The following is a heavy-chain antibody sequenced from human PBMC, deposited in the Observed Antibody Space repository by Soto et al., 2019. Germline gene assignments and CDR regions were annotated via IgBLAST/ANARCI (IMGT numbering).Heavy chain of an antibody. CDR3: ARGGGSTKVDY. Sequence: QVQLQESGPGLVKPSQTLSLTCTVSGGSITSSGYYWSWIRQHPGEGLEWIGFTSNSGSTSYNPSLKSRVTIAVDMSSNQFSLNLKSVNAADTAVYYCARGGGSTKVDYWGQGTLVTVSP. D-gene: IGHD2-2*01. CDR1: GGSITSSGYY. J-gene: IGHJ4*02. CDR2: TSNSGST. V-gene: IGHV4-31*03.